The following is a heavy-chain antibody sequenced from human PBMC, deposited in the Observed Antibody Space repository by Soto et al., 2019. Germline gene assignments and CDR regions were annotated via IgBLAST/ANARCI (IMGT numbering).Heavy chain of an antibody. Sequence: EVQLVESGGGLVQPGRSLRLSCAASGFTFDDYAMHWVRQAPGKGLGWVSGISWNSGSIGYADSVKGRFTISRDNAKNSLYLQMNSLRAEATALYYCAKDGIAAADRYGMDVWGQGTTVTVSS. CDR3: AKDGIAAADRYGMDV. J-gene: IGHJ6*02. V-gene: IGHV3-9*01. CDR1: GFTFDDYA. CDR2: ISWNSGSI. D-gene: IGHD6-13*01.